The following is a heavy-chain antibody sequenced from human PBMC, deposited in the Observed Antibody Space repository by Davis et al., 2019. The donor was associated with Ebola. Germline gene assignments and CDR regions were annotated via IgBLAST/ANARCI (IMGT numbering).Heavy chain of an antibody. Sequence: PGGSLRLSCSVSGFVFNNGWMSWVRQLPGMGLEWVGHIKTEAEGGTREYGAAVKGRFTISRDDSQNIAYLQMNSLRTEDSGIYYCRIEHFDSWGRGTLVTVST. J-gene: IGHJ4*02. CDR3: RIEHFDS. V-gene: IGHV3-15*05. CDR1: GFVFNNGW. CDR2: IKTEAEGGTR.